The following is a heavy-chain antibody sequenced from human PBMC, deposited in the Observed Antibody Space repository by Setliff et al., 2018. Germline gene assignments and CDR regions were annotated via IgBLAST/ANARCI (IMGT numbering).Heavy chain of an antibody. D-gene: IGHD5-12*01. Sequence: SDTLSLTCTVSGGSISSSSYYWGWIRQPPGKGLEWIGSIYYSGSTYYNPSLKSRVTISVDTSKNQFSLKLSSVTAADTAVYYCAGYSGYGGDDYWGQGTLVTSPQ. V-gene: IGHV4-39*01. CDR2: IYYSGST. CDR1: GGSISSSSYY. CDR3: AGYSGYGGDDY. J-gene: IGHJ4*02.